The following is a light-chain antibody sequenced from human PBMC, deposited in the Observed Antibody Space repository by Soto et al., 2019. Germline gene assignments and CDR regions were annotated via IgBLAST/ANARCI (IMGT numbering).Light chain of an antibody. CDR3: CSYAGSSTSVI. Sequence: QSVLTQPRSVSGSPGQSVTISCTGTISDVGDYDYVSWYQQHPGKAPKLIIYDVYKRSSGVPDRFSGSKSGNTASLTISGLQAGDEADYYCCSYAGSSTSVIFGGGTQLTVL. CDR1: ISDVGDYDY. CDR2: DVY. J-gene: IGLJ2*01. V-gene: IGLV2-11*01.